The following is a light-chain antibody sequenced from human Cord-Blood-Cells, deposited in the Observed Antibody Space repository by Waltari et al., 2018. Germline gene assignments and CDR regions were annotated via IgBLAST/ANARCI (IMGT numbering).Light chain of an antibody. Sequence: DIQMTQSPSTLAASVGDRVTITCRASQSISLWVAGYQQNPGKAPKLMIYGASRLERGVPSRCRGRGSVTDFPLIIRSLQPDDFATKYCQPDNSYSWTFDQGTKGEIK. CDR1: QSISLW. V-gene: IGKV1-5*01. J-gene: IGKJ1*01. CDR2: GAS. CDR3: QPDNSYSWT.